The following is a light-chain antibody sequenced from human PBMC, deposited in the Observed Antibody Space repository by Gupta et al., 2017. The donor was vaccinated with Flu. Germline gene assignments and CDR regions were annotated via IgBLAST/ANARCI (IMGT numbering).Light chain of an antibody. V-gene: IGKV3-20*01. CDR3: QQDGSSPQT. J-gene: IGKJ1*01. CDR2: GAA. Sequence: IVLTQSPGTLSLSPGERATRSCRASQSVSSSYLAWYQQKPGQAPRRLIYGAASRATGIPDRFSGSGSGTDFTLTISRLEPEDIAVYYCQQDGSSPQTFGQGTKVEIK. CDR1: QSVSSSY.